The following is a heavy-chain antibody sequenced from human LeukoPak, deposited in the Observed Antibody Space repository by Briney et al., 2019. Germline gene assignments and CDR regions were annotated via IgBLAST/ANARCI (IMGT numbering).Heavy chain of an antibody. D-gene: IGHD6-19*01. Sequence: PGGSLRLSCAASGFTFSNYAMTWVRQAPGKGLEWVSAMSASGGNTYYADSVRGRFTISRDNSKNTVYLQINSLRAEDTAIYYCAKDLRGGGWYLSIDCWGQGTLVTVSS. CDR1: GFTFSNYA. V-gene: IGHV3-23*01. J-gene: IGHJ4*02. CDR3: AKDLRGGGWYLSIDC. CDR2: MSASGGNT.